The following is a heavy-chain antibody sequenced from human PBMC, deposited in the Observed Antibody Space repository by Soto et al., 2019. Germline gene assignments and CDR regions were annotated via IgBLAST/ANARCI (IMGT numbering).Heavy chain of an antibody. CDR3: ARVTMVRGAQDYYYYYGMDV. CDR1: GGTFSSYA. CDR2: IIPIFGTA. Sequence: QVQLVQSGAEVKKPGSSVKVSCKAPGGTFSSYAISWVRQAPGQGLEWMGGIIPIFGTANYAQKFQGRVTITADESTSTAYMELSSLRSEDTAVYYCARVTMVRGAQDYYYYYGMDVWGQGTTVTVSS. V-gene: IGHV1-69*12. D-gene: IGHD3-10*01. J-gene: IGHJ6*02.